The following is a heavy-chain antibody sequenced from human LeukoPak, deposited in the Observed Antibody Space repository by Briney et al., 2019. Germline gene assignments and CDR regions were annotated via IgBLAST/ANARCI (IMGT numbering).Heavy chain of an antibody. V-gene: IGHV1-18*01. CDR2: ISAYNGNT. D-gene: IGHD6-19*01. CDR3: ARALYSSGWYDY. CDR1: GYTFSSYG. Sequence: SVKVSCKSSGYTFSSYGVTWVRQAPGQGLEWMGWISAYNGNTNYAQKLQDRVTLTTDTSTNTAYMELRSLRSDDTAAYYCARALYSSGWYDYWGQGTLVTVSS. J-gene: IGHJ4*02.